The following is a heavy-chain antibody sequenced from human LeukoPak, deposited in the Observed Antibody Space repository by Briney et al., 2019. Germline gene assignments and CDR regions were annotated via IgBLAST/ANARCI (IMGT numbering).Heavy chain of an antibody. CDR2: IYYSGST. V-gene: IGHV4-59*01. D-gene: IGHD6-19*01. CDR3: ARVGTAVAGTLAFDI. CDR1: GGSISSYY. Sequence: PSETLSLTCTVSGGSISSYYWSWIRQPPGKGLEWIGYIYYSGSTNYNPSLKSRVTISVDTSKNQFSLKLSSVTAADTAVYYCARVGTAVAGTLAFDIWGQGTMVTVSS. J-gene: IGHJ3*02.